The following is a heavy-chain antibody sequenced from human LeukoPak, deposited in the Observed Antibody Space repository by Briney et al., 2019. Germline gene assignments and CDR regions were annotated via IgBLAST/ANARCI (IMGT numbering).Heavy chain of an antibody. V-gene: IGHV5-51*01. CDR3: ARPVLDCSSTSCYFNWFDR. J-gene: IGHJ5*02. D-gene: IGHD2-2*01. Sequence: GESLKIFCKGSGYSFTSYWIGWVRQMPGKGLEWMGIIYPGDSDTRYSPSFQGQVTISADKSISTAYLQWSSLKASDTAMYYCARPVLDCSSTSCYFNWFDRWGQGTLVTVSS. CDR2: IYPGDSDT. CDR1: GYSFTSYW.